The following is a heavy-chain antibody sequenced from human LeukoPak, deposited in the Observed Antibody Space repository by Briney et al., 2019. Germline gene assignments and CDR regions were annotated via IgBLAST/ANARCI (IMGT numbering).Heavy chain of an antibody. CDR1: GFTFSDYY. CDR3: AKDIIGWSFDY. Sequence: PGGSLRLSCAASGFTFSDYYMSWIRQAPGKGLEWVSDISSSGSTIYYADSVKGRFTISRDNAKNSLYLHMNSLRAEDTAVYYCAKDIIGWSFDYWGQGTLVTVSS. V-gene: IGHV3-11*04. J-gene: IGHJ4*02. CDR2: ISSSGSTI. D-gene: IGHD2-15*01.